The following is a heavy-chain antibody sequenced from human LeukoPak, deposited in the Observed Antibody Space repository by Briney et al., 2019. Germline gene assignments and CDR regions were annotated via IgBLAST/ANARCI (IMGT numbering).Heavy chain of an antibody. CDR2: IIPIFGTA. J-gene: IGHJ4*02. D-gene: IGHD3-22*01. CDR3: ARISNYYDSSGYGYY. Sequence: GSSVKVSCKASGGTFSSYAISWVRQAPGQGLEWMGGIIPIFGTANYAQKFQGRVTITTDESTSTAYMELSSLRSEDTAVYYCARISNYYDSSGYGYYWGQGTLVTVSS. CDR1: GGTFSSYA. V-gene: IGHV1-69*05.